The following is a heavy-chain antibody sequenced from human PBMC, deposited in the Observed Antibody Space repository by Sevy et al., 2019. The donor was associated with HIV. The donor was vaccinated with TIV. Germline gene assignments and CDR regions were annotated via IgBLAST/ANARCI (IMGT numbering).Heavy chain of an antibody. CDR2: IRSKDNGGAT. CDR1: GFTFGDYA. V-gene: IGHV3-49*03. J-gene: IGHJ4*02. CDR3: TRGYYYDSSGYSDY. D-gene: IGHD3-22*01. Sequence: GGSLRLSCTGSGFTFGDYAMSWFRQAPGMGLEWVGFIRSKDNGGATKYAASVKGRFAISRDDSKSIVDLQMNSLKTEDTAVYYCTRGYYYDSSGYSDYWGQGTLVTVSS.